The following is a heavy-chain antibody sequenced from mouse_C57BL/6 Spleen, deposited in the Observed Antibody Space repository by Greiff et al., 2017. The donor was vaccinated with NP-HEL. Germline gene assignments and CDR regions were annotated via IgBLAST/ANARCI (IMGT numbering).Heavy chain of an antibody. D-gene: IGHD1-1*01. CDR3: ARGELTTVVSDY. V-gene: IGHV1-19*01. CDR1: GYTFTDYY. CDR2: INPYNGGT. J-gene: IGHJ2*01. Sequence: EVQLQQSGPVLVKPGASVKMSCKASGYTFTDYYMNWVKQSHGKSLEWIGVINPYNGGTSYNQKFKGKATLTVDKSSSTAYMELNSLTSEDSAVYYWARGELTTVVSDYWGQGTTLTVAS.